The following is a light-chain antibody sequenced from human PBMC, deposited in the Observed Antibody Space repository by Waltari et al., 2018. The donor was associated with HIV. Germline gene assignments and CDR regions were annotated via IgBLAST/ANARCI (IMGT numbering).Light chain of an antibody. V-gene: IGLV8-61*01. Sequence: QTVVTQEPSFSVSPGGTVTLPCGLSSGSVSTSYYPRWYQQTPGQAPRTLIYSTNTRSSGVPDRFSGSILGNKAALTITGAQADDESDYYCVLYMGSGISVFGGGTKLTVL. J-gene: IGLJ3*02. CDR1: SGSVSTSYY. CDR2: STN. CDR3: VLYMGSGISV.